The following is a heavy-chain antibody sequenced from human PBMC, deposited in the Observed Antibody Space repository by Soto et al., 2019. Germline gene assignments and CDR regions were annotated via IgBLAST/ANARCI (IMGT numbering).Heavy chain of an antibody. J-gene: IGHJ4*02. D-gene: IGHD3-3*01. CDR2: IYSGGST. CDR1: GFTVSSNY. CDR3: ARGGYDFWSGYYPYFDY. Sequence: VQLVETGGGLIQPVGSLRLSCAASGFTVSSNYMSWVRQAPGKGLEWVSVIYSGGSTYFADSVKGRFTISRDNSNNTRYLQMNSLRAEDTAVYYCARGGYDFWSGYYPYFDYWGRGTLVTVSS. V-gene: IGHV3-53*02.